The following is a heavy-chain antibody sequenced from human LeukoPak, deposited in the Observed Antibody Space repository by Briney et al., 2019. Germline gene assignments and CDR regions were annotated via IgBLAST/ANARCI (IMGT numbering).Heavy chain of an antibody. Sequence: PGGSLRLSCAASGFTFSNAWMSWVRQAPGKGLEWVGRMKSKTDGGTTDYAAPVKGRFTISRDDSKNTLYLQMNSLKTEDTAVYYCTTFFVCDYYDSIGYLVNVYWGQGTLVTVSS. J-gene: IGHJ4*02. V-gene: IGHV3-15*01. CDR1: GFTFSNAW. CDR2: MKSKTDGGTT. CDR3: TTFFVCDYYDSIGYLVNVY. D-gene: IGHD3-22*01.